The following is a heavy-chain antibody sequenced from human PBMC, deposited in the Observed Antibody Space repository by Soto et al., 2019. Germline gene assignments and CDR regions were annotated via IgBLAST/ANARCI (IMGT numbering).Heavy chain of an antibody. Sequence: QVQLQESGPGLVKPSQTLSLTCTVSGGSISSGDYYWCWIRQPPGKGLEWIGYIYYSGSTYYNPALKSRVTISVDTSKNQFSLKLTSVTAADRAVYYYARGTTQSLIDYWGQGTLVTVSS. CDR3: ARGTTQSLIDY. D-gene: IGHD1-1*01. CDR2: IYYSGST. J-gene: IGHJ4*02. CDR1: GGSISSGDYY. V-gene: IGHV4-30-4*01.